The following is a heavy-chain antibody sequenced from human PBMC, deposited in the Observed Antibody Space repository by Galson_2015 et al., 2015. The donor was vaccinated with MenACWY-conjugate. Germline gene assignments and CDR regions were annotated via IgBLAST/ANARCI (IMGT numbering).Heavy chain of an antibody. CDR1: GYNFITYW. CDR3: ARHPPGGRGMDV. Sequence: QSGAEVKKPGESLKISCKASGYNFITYWIGWVRQVPGKGLEWVGFISPIDSKTRYSPAFEGRVTISADNSITTAYLQWNSLQASDTAMYYCARHPPGGRGMDVWGQGTTVTVSS. CDR2: ISPIDSKT. V-gene: IGHV5-51*01. J-gene: IGHJ6*02. D-gene: IGHD1-26*01.